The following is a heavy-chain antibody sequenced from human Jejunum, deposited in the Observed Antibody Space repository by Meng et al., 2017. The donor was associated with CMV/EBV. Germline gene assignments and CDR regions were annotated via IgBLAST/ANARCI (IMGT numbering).Heavy chain of an antibody. V-gene: IGHV3-23*01. Sequence: ASGLTFSSYGMSWVRQAPGKGLEWVSGISDTGSSTYYADSVKGRFTISRDNSKNTLYLQMNSLRAEDTAVYYCAKDRLTIAFLGYWGQGTQVTVSS. CDR2: ISDTGSST. CDR3: AKDRLTIAFLGY. J-gene: IGHJ4*02. CDR1: GLTFSSYG. D-gene: IGHD3-10*01.